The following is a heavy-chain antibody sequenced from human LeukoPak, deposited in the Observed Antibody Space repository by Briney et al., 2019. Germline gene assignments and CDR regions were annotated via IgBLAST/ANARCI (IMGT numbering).Heavy chain of an antibody. CDR2: IGNAGDT. D-gene: IGHD3-22*01. J-gene: IGHJ4*02. CDR3: ARSYYDSSGDTFDY. V-gene: IGHV3-13*01. Sequence: PGGSLRLSCAASGFTFSSYDMHWVRQATGKGLEWVSAIGNAGDTYYPGSVKGRFTISRENAKNSLYLQMNSLRAGDTAVYYCARSYYDSSGDTFDYWGQGTLVTVSS. CDR1: GFTFSSYD.